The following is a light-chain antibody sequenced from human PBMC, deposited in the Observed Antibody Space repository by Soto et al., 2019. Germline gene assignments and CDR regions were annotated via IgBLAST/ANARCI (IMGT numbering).Light chain of an antibody. CDR2: DAS. Sequence: EIVLTQSPATLSLSPGDRATLSCRASQSVSRSLTWYQQKPGQAPRLLIYDASNRATGIPARFSGSGSGTDFTLTISSLEPEDFAVYYCQQRSNWSWTFGQGT. CDR1: QSVSRS. J-gene: IGKJ1*01. CDR3: QQRSNWSWT. V-gene: IGKV3-11*01.